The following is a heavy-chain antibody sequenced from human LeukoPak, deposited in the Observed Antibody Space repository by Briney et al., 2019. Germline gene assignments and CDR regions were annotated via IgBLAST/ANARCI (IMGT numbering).Heavy chain of an antibody. CDR2: IYWDGGGV. V-gene: IGHV3-9*01. Sequence: PGRSLRLSCVVSGSTFNDYAMHWVRHAPGKGLEWVSGIYWDGGGVGYADSVKGRFTISRDKAKNSLYLQMNSLRPEDTALYYCGKDLKPGGMDVWGQGTTVTVSS. CDR3: GKDLKPGGMDV. CDR1: GSTFNDYA. J-gene: IGHJ6*02.